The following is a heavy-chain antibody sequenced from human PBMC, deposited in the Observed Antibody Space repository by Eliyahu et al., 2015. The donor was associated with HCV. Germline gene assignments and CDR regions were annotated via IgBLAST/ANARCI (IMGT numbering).Heavy chain of an antibody. Sequence: EVQLVQSGADVKKPGESLRISXKGSGYYFTNYWISWVRQMPGRGLEWMGRIDPSDSYTNYSPSFQGHVTISADKSLNTAYLQWSSLRASDTAIYYCARQRGGRSVVVPAAPPYYGMDVWGQGTTVTVSS. D-gene: IGHD2-2*01. V-gene: IGHV5-10-1*03. CDR2: IDPSDSYT. CDR3: ARQRGGRSVVVPAAPPYYGMDV. CDR1: GYYFTNYW. J-gene: IGHJ6*02.